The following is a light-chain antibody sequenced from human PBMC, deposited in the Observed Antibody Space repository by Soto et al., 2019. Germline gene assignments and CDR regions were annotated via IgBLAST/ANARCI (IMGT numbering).Light chain of an antibody. J-gene: IGKJ1*01. CDR1: QSIYDW. Sequence: DIQMTQSPSTLSASVGDRVTITCRASQSIYDWLAWYQQKPGKAPKLLIYKASNLESGVPSRFSGSASGTEFTLTISRLQPDDFATYDCQQYSTYWTFGQGTKVEIK. CDR2: KAS. V-gene: IGKV1-5*03. CDR3: QQYSTYWT.